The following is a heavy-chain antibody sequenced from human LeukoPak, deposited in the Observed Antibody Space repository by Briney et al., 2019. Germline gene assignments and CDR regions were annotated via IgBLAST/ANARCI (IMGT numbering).Heavy chain of an antibody. D-gene: IGHD6-13*01. J-gene: IGHJ4*02. V-gene: IGHV6-1*01. CDR2: TYYRSKWHN. CDR3: ARGSWYSSSWFPVDY. CDR1: GDSVSSNSVT. Sequence: SQTLSLTCAISGDSVSSNSVTWNWIRQSPSRGLEWLGRTYYRSKWHNNYAVSVKSRITINPDTSKNQFSLKLSSVTAADTAVYYCARGSWYSSSWFPVDYWGQGTLVTVSS.